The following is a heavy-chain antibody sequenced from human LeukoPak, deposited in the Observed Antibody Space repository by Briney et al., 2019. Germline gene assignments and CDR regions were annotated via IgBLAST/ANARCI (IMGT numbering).Heavy chain of an antibody. D-gene: IGHD2-15*01. J-gene: IGHJ5*02. CDR3: ARSNCSGGSCYRTSYNWFDP. CDR1: GGTFSSYA. Sequence: SVKVPCKASGGTFSSYAISWVRQAPGQGLEWMGGIIPIFGTANYAQKFQGRVTITADESTSTAYMELSSLRSEDTAVYYCARSNCSGGSCYRTSYNWFDPWGQGTLVTVSS. CDR2: IIPIFGTA. V-gene: IGHV1-69*13.